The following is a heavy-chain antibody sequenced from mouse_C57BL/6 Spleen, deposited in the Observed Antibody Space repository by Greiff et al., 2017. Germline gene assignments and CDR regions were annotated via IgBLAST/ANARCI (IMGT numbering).Heavy chain of an antibody. CDR3: ARNYIPYYYAMDY. J-gene: IGHJ4*01. D-gene: IGHD1-3*01. Sequence: QVQLQQSGPGLVQPSQSLSITCTVSGFSLTSYGVHWVRQSPGKGLEWLGVIWSGGSTDYNAAFISRLSISKDNSKSQVFFKMNSLQADDTAIYYCARNYIPYYYAMDYWGQGTSVTVSS. V-gene: IGHV2-2*01. CDR2: IWSGGST. CDR1: GFSLTSYG.